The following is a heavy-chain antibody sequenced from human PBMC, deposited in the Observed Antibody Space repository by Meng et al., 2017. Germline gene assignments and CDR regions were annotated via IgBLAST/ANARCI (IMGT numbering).Heavy chain of an antibody. Sequence: SETLSLTCTVSGGSVSSGSYYWSWIRQPPGKGLGWIGYIYYSGSTNYNPSLKSRVTISVDTSKNQLSLKLSSVTAADTAVYYCARGVLLFYGSMSQYYYGMDVWGQGKTVTVSS. CDR3: ARGVLLFYGSMSQYYYGMDV. CDR1: GGSVSSGSYY. D-gene: IGHD4-23*01. J-gene: IGHJ6*02. V-gene: IGHV4-61*01. CDR2: IYYSGST.